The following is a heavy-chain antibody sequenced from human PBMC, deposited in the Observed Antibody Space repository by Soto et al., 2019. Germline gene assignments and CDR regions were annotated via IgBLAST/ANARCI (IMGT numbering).Heavy chain of an antibody. V-gene: IGHV4-39*01. D-gene: IGHD3-22*01. Sequence: SETLSLSCIVSGGSISSTNYYWGWIRQPPGKGLEWIGTIYYRGSTYYNPSLKSRVTISVDTSKNQFSLNLSSVTAADTAVYYCARRHYYDTSGSFDYWGHGTLVTVSS. CDR2: IYYRGST. J-gene: IGHJ5*01. CDR1: GGSISSTNYY. CDR3: ARRHYYDTSGSFDY.